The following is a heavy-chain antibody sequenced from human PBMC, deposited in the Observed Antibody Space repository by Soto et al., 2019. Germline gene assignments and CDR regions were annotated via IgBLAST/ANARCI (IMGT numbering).Heavy chain of an antibody. CDR1: GGSISSSSYY. V-gene: IGHV4-39*01. D-gene: IGHD4-17*01. CDR2: IYYSGST. CDR3: ARRNDYPTSPFDP. J-gene: IGHJ5*02. Sequence: QLQLQESGPGLVKPSETLSLTCTVSGGSISSSSYYWGWIRQPPGKGLEWIGSIYYSGSTYYNPSLKSRVTISVDTSKNQFSLKLSSVTAADTALYYCARRNDYPTSPFDPWGQGTLVTVS.